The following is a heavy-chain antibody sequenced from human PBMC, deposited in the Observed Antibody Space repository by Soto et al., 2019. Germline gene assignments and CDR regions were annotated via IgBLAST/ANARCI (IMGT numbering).Heavy chain of an antibody. J-gene: IGHJ6*02. V-gene: IGHV2-5*02. CDR3: VQSRCGGDCLQSYSSHSYYGLDV. Sequence: QITLKESGPTLVKPTQTLTLTCTFSGLSLSTTGVGVGWIRQPPGKALEWLALIYWDDDKRYSPSLKSRLTITKDTSKNPGVLTRPHMDPVATATYYCVQSRCGGDCLQSYSSHSYYGLDVWGQGTTVTVSS. CDR1: GLSLSTTGVG. D-gene: IGHD2-21*02. CDR2: IYWDDDK.